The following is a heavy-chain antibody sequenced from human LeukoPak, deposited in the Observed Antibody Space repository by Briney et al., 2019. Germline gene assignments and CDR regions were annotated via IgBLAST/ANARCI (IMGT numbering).Heavy chain of an antibody. V-gene: IGHV1-69*05. CDR1: GGTFSSYA. CDR2: IIPIFGTA. D-gene: IGHD3-3*01. CDR3: ARLGVVIEAFGY. J-gene: IGHJ4*02. Sequence: ASVKVSCKASGGTFSSYAISWVRQAPGQGREWMGGIIPIFGTANYAQKFQGRVTITTDESTSTAYMELSSLRSEDTAVYYCARLGVVIEAFGYWGQGTLVTVSS.